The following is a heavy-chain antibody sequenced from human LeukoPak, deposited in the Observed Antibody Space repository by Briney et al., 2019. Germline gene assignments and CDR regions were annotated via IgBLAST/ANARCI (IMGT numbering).Heavy chain of an antibody. J-gene: IGHJ6*03. D-gene: IGHD2-2*01. CDR3: ARVVPDPELSYYYYYMDV. Sequence: GGSLRLSCAASGFTFSDYYMSWIRQAPGKGLEWASYISSSGSTIYYADSVKGRFTISRDNAKNSLYLQMNSLRAEDTAVYYCARVVPDPELSYYYYYMDVWGKGTTVTVSS. CDR1: GFTFSDYY. CDR2: ISSSGSTI. V-gene: IGHV3-11*01.